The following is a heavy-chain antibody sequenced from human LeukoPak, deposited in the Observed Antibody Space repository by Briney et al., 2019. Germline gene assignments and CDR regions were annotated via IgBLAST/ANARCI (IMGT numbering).Heavy chain of an antibody. CDR1: GYSFNQYG. V-gene: IGHV1-18*01. J-gene: IGHJ4*02. Sequence: GASVKVSCKASGYSFNQYGVIWVRQTPGQGLEWMAWVSAFNGERWSAEKFQDRVTMTTDTSTRTFYMELRNLKSDDTAVYFCARGSSVPAAGDHWGQGTQVTVSS. D-gene: IGHD6-13*01. CDR2: VSAFNGER. CDR3: ARGSSVPAAGDH.